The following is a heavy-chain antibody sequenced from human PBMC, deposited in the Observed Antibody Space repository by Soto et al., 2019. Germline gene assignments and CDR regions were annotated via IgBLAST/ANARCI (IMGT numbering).Heavy chain of an antibody. D-gene: IGHD2-21*01. V-gene: IGHV4-31*03. CDR2: IYYSGIT. J-gene: IGHJ4*02. CDR1: GGSISSASYY. CDR3: ARELRLDGYYFDF. Sequence: ASETLSLTCTVSGGSISSASYYWSWIRQHPGKGLEWIGYIYYSGITYYNPSLMSRLTISLDTSKNQFSLKLSSVTAADTAVYYCARELRLDGYYFDFWGQGSPVTVSS.